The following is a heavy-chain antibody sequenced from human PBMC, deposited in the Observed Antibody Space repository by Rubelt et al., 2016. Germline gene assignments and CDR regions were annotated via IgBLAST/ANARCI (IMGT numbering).Heavy chain of an antibody. D-gene: IGHD3-10*01. J-gene: IGHJ4*02. CDR3: TTENMVRGVIS. V-gene: IGHV3-15*01. Sequence: EVQLLESGGGLVQPGGSLRLSCAASGFNFNNAWMRWVRPTPEKGLEWVGSLKTKAVGGTTDDAGPMKGSFRISREGAKNTRYLQMNSLKTEDTAVYYCTTENMVRGVISWGQGTLVTVSS. CDR1: GFNFNNAW. CDR2: LKTKAVGGTT.